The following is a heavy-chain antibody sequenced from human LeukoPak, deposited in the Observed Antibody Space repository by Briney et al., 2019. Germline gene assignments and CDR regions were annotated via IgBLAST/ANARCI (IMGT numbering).Heavy chain of an antibody. CDR2: ISGSGDNT. Sequence: GGSLRLSCAASGFTFGSYGMHWVRQAPGKGLEWVSTISGSGDNTYSADSVRGRFTISRDNSKNTLYLQMNSLRAEDTAIYYCAKVSWANYFDYWGQGTLVTVSS. J-gene: IGHJ4*02. CDR1: GFTFGSYG. D-gene: IGHD6-13*01. V-gene: IGHV3-23*01. CDR3: AKVSWANYFDY.